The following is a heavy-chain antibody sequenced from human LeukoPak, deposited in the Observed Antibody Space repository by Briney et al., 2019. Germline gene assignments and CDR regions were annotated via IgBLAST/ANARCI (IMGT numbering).Heavy chain of an antibody. CDR3: AREGEGYCSSTSCPGGMDV. V-gene: IGHV3-7*03. J-gene: IGHJ6*04. D-gene: IGHD2-2*01. CDR2: IKQDGSEK. Sequence: GGSLRLSCAASGFTFSSYWMSWVRQAPGKGLEWVANIKQDGSEKYYVDSVKGRFTISRDNAKNSLYLQMNSLRAEDTAVYYCAREGEGYCSSTSCPGGMDVWGKGTTVTVSS. CDR1: GFTFSSYW.